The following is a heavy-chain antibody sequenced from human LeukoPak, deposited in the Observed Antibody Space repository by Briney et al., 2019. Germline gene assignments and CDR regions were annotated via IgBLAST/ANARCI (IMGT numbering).Heavy chain of an antibody. Sequence: ASVKVSCKASGGTFSSYAISWVRQAPGQGLEWMGGIIPIFGTANYAQKFQGRVTITADESTSTAYMELSSLRSEDTAVYYCARSLRLRFLEWQPGDLNYYYYYMDVWGKGTTVTVSS. J-gene: IGHJ6*03. CDR3: ARSLRLRFLEWQPGDLNYYYYYMDV. D-gene: IGHD3-3*01. CDR1: GGTFSSYA. V-gene: IGHV1-69*13. CDR2: IIPIFGTA.